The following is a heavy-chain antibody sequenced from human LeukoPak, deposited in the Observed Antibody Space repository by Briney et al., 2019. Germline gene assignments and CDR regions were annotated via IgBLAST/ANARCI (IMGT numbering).Heavy chain of an antibody. CDR3: ARSKINYDSSGYYSGDFDY. J-gene: IGHJ4*02. Sequence: SQTLSLTCTVSGGSISSGGYYWSWIRQPPGKGLEWIGEINHSGSTNYNPSLKSRVTISVDTSKNQFSLKLSSVTAADTAVYYCARSKINYDSSGYYSGDFDYWGQGTLVTVSS. D-gene: IGHD3-22*01. CDR2: INHSGST. V-gene: IGHV4-30-2*01. CDR1: GGSISSGGYY.